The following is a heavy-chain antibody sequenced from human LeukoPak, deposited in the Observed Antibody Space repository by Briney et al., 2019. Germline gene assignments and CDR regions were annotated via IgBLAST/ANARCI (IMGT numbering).Heavy chain of an antibody. V-gene: IGHV3-30*02. CDR1: GFTFSSYG. J-gene: IGHJ4*02. D-gene: IGHD2-21*01. CDR3: AKACLDCAY. CDR2: IQYDGSNK. Sequence: GGSLRLSCAASGFTFSSYGMHWVRQAPGKGLEWVAFIQYDGSNKYYADSVKGRFTISRDNSKNTLYLQMNSLRAEDTAVYYCAKACLDCAYWGQGTLVTVSS.